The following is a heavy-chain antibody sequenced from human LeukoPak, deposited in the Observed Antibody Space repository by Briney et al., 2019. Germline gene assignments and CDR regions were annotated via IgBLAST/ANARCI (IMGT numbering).Heavy chain of an antibody. Sequence: KPSETLSLTCVVCNGSISSSNWWSWVRQPPGKGLEWIGEINLSGSTNYNPSLKSRVTISVDTSKNQFSLKLSSVTAADTAVYYCARRRDGYRYLARTHAFDIWGQGTMVTVSS. CDR1: NGSISSSNW. CDR2: INLSGST. CDR3: ARRRDGYRYLARTHAFDI. V-gene: IGHV4-4*02. J-gene: IGHJ3*02. D-gene: IGHD5-24*01.